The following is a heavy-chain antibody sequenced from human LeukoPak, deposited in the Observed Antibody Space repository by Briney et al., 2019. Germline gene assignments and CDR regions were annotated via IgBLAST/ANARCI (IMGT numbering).Heavy chain of an antibody. Sequence: GGSLRLSCAASGFTFSSYAMHWVRQAPGKGLEWVAVISYDGSNKYYADSVKGRFTISRDNSKNTLYLQMNSLKTEDTAVYYCTTAYCSGGSCYQYYYYYYYMDVWGKGTTVTVSS. CDR3: TTAYCSGGSCYQYYYYYYYMDV. CDR2: ISYDGSNK. D-gene: IGHD2-15*01. V-gene: IGHV3-30*04. CDR1: GFTFSSYA. J-gene: IGHJ6*03.